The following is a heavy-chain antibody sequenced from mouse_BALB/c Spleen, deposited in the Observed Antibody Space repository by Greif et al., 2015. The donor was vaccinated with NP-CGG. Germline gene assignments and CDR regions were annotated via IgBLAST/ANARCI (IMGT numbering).Heavy chain of an antibody. CDR2: ISSGSSTI. J-gene: IGHJ2*01. V-gene: IGHV5-17*02. D-gene: IGHD1-1*01. Sequence: EVKLVESGGGLVQPGGSRKLSCAASGFTFSSFGMHWVRQAPEKGLEWVAYISSGSSTIYYADTVKGRFTISRDNPKNTLFLQMTSLRSEDTAMYYCARSALRYYFDYWGQGTTLTVSS. CDR1: GFTFSSFG. CDR3: ARSALRYYFDY.